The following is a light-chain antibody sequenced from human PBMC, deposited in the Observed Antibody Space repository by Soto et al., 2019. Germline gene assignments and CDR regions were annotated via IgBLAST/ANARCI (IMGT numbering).Light chain of an antibody. J-gene: IGKJ1*01. Sequence: IVLTQSPATLSLSPGGRATLSCRASQSVSSSLAWYQKKPGQAPRLLLYDASNRATGIPARFSGSGSGTDLTLTISSLETEDFAVYYCQQRSKWPPWTFGQGTKVDIK. CDR2: DAS. CDR3: QQRSKWPPWT. V-gene: IGKV3-11*01. CDR1: QSVSSS.